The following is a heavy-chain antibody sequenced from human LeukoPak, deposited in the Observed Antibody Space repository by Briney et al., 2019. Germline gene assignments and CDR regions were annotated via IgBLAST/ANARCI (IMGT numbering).Heavy chain of an antibody. J-gene: IGHJ4*02. CDR2: IYSGGST. Sequence: GGSLRLSCAASGFTVSSNCMSWVRQAPGKGLEWVSVIYSGGSTYYADSVKGRFTISRDNSKNTLYLQMNSLRAEDTAVYYCASSRYCSGGSCWGIDYWGQGTLVTVSS. V-gene: IGHV3-53*01. CDR3: ASSRYCSGGSCWGIDY. D-gene: IGHD2-15*01. CDR1: GFTVSSNC.